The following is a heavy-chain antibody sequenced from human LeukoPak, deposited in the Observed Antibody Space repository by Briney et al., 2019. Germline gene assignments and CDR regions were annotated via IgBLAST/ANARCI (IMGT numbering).Heavy chain of an antibody. D-gene: IGHD6-6*01. J-gene: IGHJ4*02. CDR2: ISWNSGSI. CDR1: GFTFDDYA. CDR3: AMGSGSSIAALCDY. V-gene: IGHV3-9*03. Sequence: GGSLGLSCAAYGFTFDDYALHWVRQAPGKGLEWVSGISWNSGSIGYADSVKGRFTISRDNAKNSLYLQMNSLRAEDMALYYYAMGSGSSIAALCDYWGQGTLVSVSS.